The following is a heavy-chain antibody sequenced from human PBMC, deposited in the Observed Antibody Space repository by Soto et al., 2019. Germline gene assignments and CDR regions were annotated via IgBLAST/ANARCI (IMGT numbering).Heavy chain of an antibody. Sequence: QVQLQESGPGLVKPSQTLSLTCTVSGGSISSGGYYWSWIRQHPGKGLEWIGYIYYSGSTYYNPSLKRRVTISVDTSKNQFSLKLSSVTAADTAVYYCARDTGGSSSSGGAFYDYGMDVWGQGTTVTVSS. D-gene: IGHD6-6*01. CDR3: ARDTGGSSSSGGAFYDYGMDV. CDR1: GGSISSGGYY. V-gene: IGHV4-31*03. CDR2: IYYSGST. J-gene: IGHJ6*02.